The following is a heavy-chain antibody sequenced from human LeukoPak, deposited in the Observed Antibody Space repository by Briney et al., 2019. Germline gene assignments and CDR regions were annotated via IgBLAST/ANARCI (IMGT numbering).Heavy chain of an antibody. CDR2: ICGSGGST. Sequence: PGGSLRLSCAASGFTFSSYVMSWVRQAPGKGLEWVSAICGSGGSTYYADYLKGRFTISRDNSKNTLYLQMNSLRAEDTAVYYCAKDQGSGYSINWFDPWGQGTLVTVSS. J-gene: IGHJ5*02. V-gene: IGHV3-23*01. D-gene: IGHD3-22*01. CDR1: GFTFSSYV. CDR3: AKDQGSGYSINWFDP.